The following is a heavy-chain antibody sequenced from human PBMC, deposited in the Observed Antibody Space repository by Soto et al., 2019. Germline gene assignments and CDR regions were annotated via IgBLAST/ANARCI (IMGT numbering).Heavy chain of an antibody. Sequence: GGSLRLSCAASGFTFSSYGMHWVRQAPGKGLEWVAVIWYDGSNKYYADSVKGRFTISRDNSKNTLYLQMNSLRAEDTAVYYCARDWRYCSSTSCPMVIDYWGQGTLVTVSS. V-gene: IGHV3-33*01. J-gene: IGHJ4*02. D-gene: IGHD2-2*01. CDR1: GFTFSSYG. CDR2: IWYDGSNK. CDR3: ARDWRYCSSTSCPMVIDY.